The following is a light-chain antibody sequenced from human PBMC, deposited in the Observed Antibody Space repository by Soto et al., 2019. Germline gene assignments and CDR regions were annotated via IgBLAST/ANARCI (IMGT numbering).Light chain of an antibody. CDR2: GAS. CDR3: QQYNNWPYT. CDR1: QSVSSN. V-gene: IGKV3-15*01. J-gene: IGKJ2*01. Sequence: EIVMTQSPATLSVSPGERATLSCRASQSVSSNLTWYQQKPGQAPRLLIYGASTRATGIPARFSGSGSGTEFTLTISSLDSEDFAVDYCQQYNNWPYTFGQGTKLEIK.